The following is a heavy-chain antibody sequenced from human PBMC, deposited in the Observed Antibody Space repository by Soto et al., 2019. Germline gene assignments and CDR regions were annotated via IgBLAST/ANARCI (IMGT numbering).Heavy chain of an antibody. CDR2: IYSGGST. CDR3: ARDLTGYSSSWDMDV. CDR1: GFTVSSNY. D-gene: IGHD6-13*01. J-gene: IGHJ6*03. V-gene: IGHV3-66*01. Sequence: HPGGSLRLSCAASGFTVSSNYMSWVRQAPGKGLEWVSVIYSGGSTYYADSVKGRFTISRDNSKNTLYLQMNSLRAEDTAVYYCARDLTGYSSSWDMDVWGKGTTVTVSS.